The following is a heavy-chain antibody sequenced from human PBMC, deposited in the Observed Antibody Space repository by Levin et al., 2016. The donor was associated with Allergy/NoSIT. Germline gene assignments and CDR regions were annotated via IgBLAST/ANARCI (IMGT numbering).Heavy chain of an antibody. CDR3: ARLKPPEEGGMDV. Sequence: GGSLRLSCAASGLTFSDYYMSWIRQAPGKGLEWVSYISFSGSTIYYADSVKGRFTISRDDDENTLYLQMDSLRAEDTAMYYCARLKPPEEGGMDVWGQGTTVTVSS. V-gene: IGHV3-11*01. D-gene: IGHD1-14*01. CDR2: ISFSGSTI. J-gene: IGHJ6*02. CDR1: GLTFSDYY.